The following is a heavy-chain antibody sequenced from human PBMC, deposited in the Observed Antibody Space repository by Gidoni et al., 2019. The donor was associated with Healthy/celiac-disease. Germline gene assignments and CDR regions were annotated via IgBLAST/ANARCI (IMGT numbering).Heavy chain of an antibody. Sequence: EVQLVESGGGLVQPGGSLRLSCAASGFPFISYWMSWVRQAPGKGLEWVANIKQDGSEKYYVDSVKGRFTISRDNAKNSLYLQMNSLRAEDTAVYYCARGGDYDSSGFEFDYWGQGTLVTVSS. CDR1: GFPFISYW. D-gene: IGHD3-22*01. CDR2: IKQDGSEK. CDR3: ARGGDYDSSGFEFDY. V-gene: IGHV3-7*04. J-gene: IGHJ4*02.